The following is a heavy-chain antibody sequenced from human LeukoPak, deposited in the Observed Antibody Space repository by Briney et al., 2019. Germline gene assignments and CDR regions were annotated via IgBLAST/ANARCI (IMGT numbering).Heavy chain of an antibody. Sequence: PGGPLRLSCVASRFTFSDYYMSWLRQAPGKGLEWISYISTSGSTIYYADSVKGRFTISRDNSKNTLYLQMNSLRDEDTYVYYSARDGEAAVAGIGGFDYWGQGTLVTVSS. V-gene: IGHV3-11*04. CDR2: ISTSGSTI. CDR3: ARDGEAAVAGIGGFDY. CDR1: RFTFSDYY. J-gene: IGHJ4*02. D-gene: IGHD6-19*01.